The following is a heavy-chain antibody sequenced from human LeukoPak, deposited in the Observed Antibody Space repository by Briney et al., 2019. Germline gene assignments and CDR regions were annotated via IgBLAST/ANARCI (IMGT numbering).Heavy chain of an antibody. Sequence: GGSLRLSYAASGFTFSSYGMHWVRQAPGKGLEWVAFIRYDGSNKYYADSVKGRFTISRDNSKNTLYLQMNSLRVEDTAIYYCATYRQVLLPFESWGQGTLVTVSS. CDR3: ATYRQVLLPFES. CDR2: IRYDGSNK. D-gene: IGHD2-8*02. CDR1: GFTFSSYG. J-gene: IGHJ4*02. V-gene: IGHV3-30*02.